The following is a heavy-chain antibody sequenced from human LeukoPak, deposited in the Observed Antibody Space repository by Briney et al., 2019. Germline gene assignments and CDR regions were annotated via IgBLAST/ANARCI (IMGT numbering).Heavy chain of an antibody. Sequence: GGSLRLSCAASGLTFSSYGMHWVRQAPGKGLEWVAVIWYDGSNKYYADSVKGRFTISRDNSKNTLYLQMNSLRAEDTAVYYCARDPYSYGYFDYWGQGTLVTVYS. J-gene: IGHJ4*02. CDR1: GLTFSSYG. CDR3: ARDPYSYGYFDY. V-gene: IGHV3-33*01. D-gene: IGHD5-18*01. CDR2: IWYDGSNK.